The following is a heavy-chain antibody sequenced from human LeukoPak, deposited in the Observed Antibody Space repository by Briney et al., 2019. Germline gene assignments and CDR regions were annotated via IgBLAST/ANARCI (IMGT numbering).Heavy chain of an antibody. CDR2: IPYDGSNK. CDR3: ARDTWVTYYYDSSGYYYFDY. CDR1: GFTFSSYA. J-gene: IGHJ4*02. V-gene: IGHV3-30-3*01. D-gene: IGHD3-22*01. Sequence: GGSLRLSCAASGFTFSSYAMHWVRQAPGKGLEWVAVIPYDGSNKYYADSVKGRFTISRDNSKNTLYLQMNSLRAEDTAVYYCARDTWVTYYYDSSGYYYFDYWGQGTLVTVSS.